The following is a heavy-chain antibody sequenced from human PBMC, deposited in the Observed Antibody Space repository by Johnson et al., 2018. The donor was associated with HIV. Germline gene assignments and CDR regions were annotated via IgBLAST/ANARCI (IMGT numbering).Heavy chain of an antibody. CDR3: ARRNSSWDAFDI. Sequence: VQLVESGGGLVQPGRSLRLSCAASGFTFDDYAMYWVRQAPGKGLEWVSALGIAGDTYYPGTVKGRFSISRENAKNSFYLQMNSLRAGDTAVYYCARRNSSWDAFDIWGQGTMVTVSS. V-gene: IGHV3-13*01. D-gene: IGHD6-13*01. CDR2: LGIAGDT. CDR1: GFTFDDYA. J-gene: IGHJ3*02.